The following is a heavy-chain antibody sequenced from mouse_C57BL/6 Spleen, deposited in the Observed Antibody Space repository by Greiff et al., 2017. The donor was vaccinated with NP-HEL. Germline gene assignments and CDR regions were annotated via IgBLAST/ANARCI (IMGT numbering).Heavy chain of an antibody. CDR2: IYPRSGNT. J-gene: IGHJ3*01. CDR3: ARLGYYGSSLFAY. Sequence: VKLMESGAELARPGASVKLSCKASGYTFTSYGISWVKQRTGQGLEWIGEIYPRSGNTYYNEKFKGKATLTADKSSSTAYMELRSLTSEDSAVYFCARLGYYGSSLFAYWGQGTLVTVSA. D-gene: IGHD1-1*01. CDR1: GYTFTSYG. V-gene: IGHV1-81*01.